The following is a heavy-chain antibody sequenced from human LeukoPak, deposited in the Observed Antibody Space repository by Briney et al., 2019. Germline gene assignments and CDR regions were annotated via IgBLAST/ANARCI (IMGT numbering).Heavy chain of an antibody. V-gene: IGHV4-4*02. CDR1: GGSISSSHW. CDR3: ASKLTAVAGYFDC. Sequence: SETLSLTCAVSGGSISSSHWWSWVRQPPGKGLEWIGEIHHSGSTNYNPSLKSRVTISVDKFKNQFSLKLSSVTAADAAVYYCASKLTAVAGYFDCWGQGTLVTVSS. CDR2: IHHSGST. J-gene: IGHJ4*02. D-gene: IGHD6-19*01.